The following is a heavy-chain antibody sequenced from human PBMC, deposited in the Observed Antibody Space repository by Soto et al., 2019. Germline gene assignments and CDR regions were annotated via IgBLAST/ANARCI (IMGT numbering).Heavy chain of an antibody. V-gene: IGHV3-11*01. CDR3: ARVRSSGWVYVDC. CDR1: GFTFSDYY. J-gene: IGHJ4*02. Sequence: QVQLVESGGGLVKPGGSLRLSCAASGFTFSDYYMSWIRQAPGKGLEWVSYISSSGSSIYYADSVKGRFTISTDNXKQSLNREMNSLRAEATAVYYCARVRSSGWVYVDCWGQGTLVSVSS. CDR2: ISSSGSSI. D-gene: IGHD6-19*01.